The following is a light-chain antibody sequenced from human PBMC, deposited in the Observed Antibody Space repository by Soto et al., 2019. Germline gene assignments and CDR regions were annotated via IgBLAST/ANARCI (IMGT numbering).Light chain of an antibody. V-gene: IGKV3-20*01. Sequence: EIVLTQSPGTLSLSPGERATLSCRASQSIDNNHLAWYQQKVGQAPRLLIYGASSRATGIPDRFSGSGSGTDFTLTISRLEPEDFAVYYCQQYGSSPRTFGQGTRLEIK. CDR2: GAS. CDR1: QSIDNNH. CDR3: QQYGSSPRT. J-gene: IGKJ5*01.